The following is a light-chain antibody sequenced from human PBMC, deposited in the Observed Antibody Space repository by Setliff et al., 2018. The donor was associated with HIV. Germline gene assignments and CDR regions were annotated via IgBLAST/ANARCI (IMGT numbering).Light chain of an antibody. V-gene: IGLV2-11*01. Sequence: QSVLTQPASLSGSPGQSITISCTETGSDVAGYTYVSWYQQHPGKAPKLIIYDVGKWPSGVPDRFSGSKSGNTASLTISGLQAEDEADYYCCSYTGSYTLGVFGTGTKVTVL. CDR1: GSDVAGYTY. J-gene: IGLJ1*01. CDR3: CSYTGSYTLGV. CDR2: DVG.